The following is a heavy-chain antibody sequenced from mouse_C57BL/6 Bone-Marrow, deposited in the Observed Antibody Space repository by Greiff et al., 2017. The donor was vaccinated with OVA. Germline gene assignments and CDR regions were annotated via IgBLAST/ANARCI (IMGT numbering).Heavy chain of an antibody. Sequence: EVKLMESGGGLVKPGGSLKLSCAASGFPFSSYAMSWVRHTPEKRLEWVATISDGGSYAYYPDNVKGRFTISRDNAKNNLYLQMSHLKSEDTAMYYCARNPYFDYWGQGTTLTVSS. CDR1: GFPFSSYA. J-gene: IGHJ2*01. CDR3: ARNPYFDY. V-gene: IGHV5-4*03. CDR2: ISDGGSYA.